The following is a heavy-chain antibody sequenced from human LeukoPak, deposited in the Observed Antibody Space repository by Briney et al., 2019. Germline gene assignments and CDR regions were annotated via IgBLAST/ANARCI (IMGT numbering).Heavy chain of an antibody. V-gene: IGHV1-3*01. CDR2: INGDNGKT. J-gene: IGHJ4*02. Sequence: ASLKVSCKNSGYTLGRYTMHWLGQAPGQSLEWIGWINGDNGKTKYSEKFQGRVTITRDTSASSAYMELSSLRSEDTAVYYCARSSSGTYHYWGQGTLVTVSS. D-gene: IGHD3-10*01. CDR3: ARSSSGTYHY. CDR1: GYTLGRYT.